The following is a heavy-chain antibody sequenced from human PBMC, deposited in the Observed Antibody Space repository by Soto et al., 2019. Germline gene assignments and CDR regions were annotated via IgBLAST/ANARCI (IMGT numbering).Heavy chain of an antibody. D-gene: IGHD1-7*01. CDR2: VSSGGDNT. J-gene: IGHJ4*02. CDR1: GFTFNNFA. CDR3: SKVKLPLRNYGVGYLLVF. Sequence: EVQLLQSGGGLGQPGGSLTLSCAASGFTFNNFAMTWVRQAPGKGLEWVSSVSSGGDNTWYADSVKGQFTISRDNLKNTLYLDINILSAADTAVYYFSKVKLPLRNYGVGYLLVFWGQGTLVTVPS. V-gene: IGHV3-23*01.